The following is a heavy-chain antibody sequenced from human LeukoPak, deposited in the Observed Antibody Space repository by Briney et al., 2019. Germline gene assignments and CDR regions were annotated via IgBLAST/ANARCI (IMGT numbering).Heavy chain of an antibody. CDR3: AKDPYGTRYFDY. D-gene: IGHD2-2*01. J-gene: IGHJ4*02. V-gene: IGHV3-23*01. Sequence: GGSLRLSCAASGFTLSSHALSWVSQAPGKGLEWVSSLSGSGYNTYYADSVKGRFTTSRDNSKNTVYLQMNSLRAEDTAVYYCAKDPYGTRYFDYWGQGTLVTVSS. CDR1: GFTLSSHA. CDR2: LSGSGYNT.